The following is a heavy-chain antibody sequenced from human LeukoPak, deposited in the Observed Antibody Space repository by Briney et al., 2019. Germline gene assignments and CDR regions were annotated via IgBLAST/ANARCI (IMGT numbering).Heavy chain of an antibody. Sequence: GGSLRLSCAASGFTFSKYPMYWVRQAPGKGLGNVSGISSNGGSTYYAHSVRGRFTISRDNSKNTLYLQMGSLRAEDMAVYYCARDFCSGDSCLDYWGQGSLVTVSS. J-gene: IGHJ4*02. CDR3: ARDFCSGDSCLDY. CDR2: ISSNGGST. D-gene: IGHD2-15*01. CDR1: GFTFSKYP. V-gene: IGHV3-64*01.